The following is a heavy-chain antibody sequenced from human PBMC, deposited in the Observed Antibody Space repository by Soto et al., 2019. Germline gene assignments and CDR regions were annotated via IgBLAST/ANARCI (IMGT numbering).Heavy chain of an antibody. J-gene: IGHJ6*02. CDR1: GYTFTSYA. CDR3: AGPGNAGITGTTLNSYGMDV. Sequence: ASVKVSCKASGYTFTSYAMHWVRQAPGQRLEWMGWINAGNGNTKYSQKFQGRVTITRDTSASTAYMELSSLRPEDTAVYYCAGPGNAGITGTTLNSYGMDVWYQGTTVTVAS. D-gene: IGHD1-7*01. CDR2: INAGNGNT. V-gene: IGHV1-3*01.